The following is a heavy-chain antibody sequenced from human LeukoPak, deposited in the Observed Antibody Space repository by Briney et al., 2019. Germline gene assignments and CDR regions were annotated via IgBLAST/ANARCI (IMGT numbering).Heavy chain of an antibody. CDR1: GFTFSSYW. CDR3: ARDHSYGFWKPKSGLTPTGYYFDY. Sequence: GGSLRLSCAASGFTFSSYWMSWVRQAPGKGLEWVSYISSSGSTIYYADSVKGRFTISRDNAKNSLYLQMNSLRAEDTAVYYCARDHSYGFWKPKSGLTPTGYYFDYWGQGTLVTVSS. J-gene: IGHJ4*02. D-gene: IGHD5-18*01. V-gene: IGHV3-48*04. CDR2: ISSSGSTI.